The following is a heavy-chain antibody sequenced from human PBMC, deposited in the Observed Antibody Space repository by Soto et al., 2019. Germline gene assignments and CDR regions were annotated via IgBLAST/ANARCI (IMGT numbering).Heavy chain of an antibody. J-gene: IGHJ4*02. V-gene: IGHV4-59*01. CDR3: ARGRSFRLVGVPLDS. D-gene: IGHD3-16*02. CDR1: GGSISSYY. CDR2: IFYTGST. Sequence: PSETLSLTCTVSGGSISSYYWSWIRQPPGKGLEWIGYIFYTGSTNYNPSLKSRVTISLDMSKNQFSLKLTSVTAADTAVYYCARGRSFRLVGVPLDSWGQGTLVTVSS.